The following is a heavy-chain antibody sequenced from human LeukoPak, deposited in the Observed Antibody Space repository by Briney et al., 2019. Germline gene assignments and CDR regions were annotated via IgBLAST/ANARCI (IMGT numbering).Heavy chain of an antibody. CDR2: IYYSGST. CDR3: AGHGERAAPPDY. J-gene: IGHJ4*02. D-gene: IGHD2-15*01. CDR1: GGSISTSY. Sequence: SETLSLTCTVSGGSISTSYWSWIRQPPGKGLEWIGYIYYSGSTNYNPSLKSRVTISVDTSKNHFSLRLSSVTAADTAVYYCAGHGERAAPPDYWGQGTLVTVSS. V-gene: IGHV4-59*08.